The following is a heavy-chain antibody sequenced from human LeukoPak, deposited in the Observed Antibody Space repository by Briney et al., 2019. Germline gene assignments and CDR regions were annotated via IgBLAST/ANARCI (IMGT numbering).Heavy chain of an antibody. Sequence: HPGGSLRLSCAASGFTFSSYAMSWVRQAPGKGLEWVSAISGSGGSTYYADSVKGRFTISRDNSKNTLYLQMNSLRAEDTAVYYCARDAAAILGYGSYYEVYWGQGTLVTVSS. J-gene: IGHJ4*02. CDR2: ISGSGGST. CDR1: GFTFSSYA. V-gene: IGHV3-23*01. D-gene: IGHD1-26*01. CDR3: ARDAAAILGYGSYYEVY.